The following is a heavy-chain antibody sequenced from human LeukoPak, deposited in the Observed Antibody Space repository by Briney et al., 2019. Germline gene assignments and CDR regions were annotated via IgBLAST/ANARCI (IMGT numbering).Heavy chain of an antibody. CDR2: ISYDGSNK. D-gene: IGHD3-22*01. V-gene: IGHV3-30-3*01. CDR1: GFTFSSYA. J-gene: IGHJ4*02. CDR3: ARVIGYYDSSGQWGYFDY. Sequence: PGRSLRLSCAASGFTFSSYAMHWVRQAPGKGLEWVAVISYDGSNKYYADSVKGRFTISRDNSKNTLYLQMNSLRAEDTAVYYCARVIGYYDSSGQWGYFDYWGQGTLVTVSS.